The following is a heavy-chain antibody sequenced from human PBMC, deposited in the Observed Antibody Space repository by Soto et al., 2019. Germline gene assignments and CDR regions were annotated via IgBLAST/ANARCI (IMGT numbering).Heavy chain of an antibody. CDR1: GGSIGSRDYY. J-gene: IGHJ6*02. V-gene: IGHV4-31*02. Sequence: QVQMRQSGPGLVKPSQTLSLKCSVSGGSIGSRDYYWSWIRQHPEKGLEWIGSIYYNGNTDYNPSLRGRPTISLDASMNEFSLKPTSVTAADTAVYYCARDKGGAALKGSGMDVWGQGTTVTVS. CDR2: IYYNGNT. CDR3: ARDKGGAALKGSGMDV. D-gene: IGHD2-8*01.